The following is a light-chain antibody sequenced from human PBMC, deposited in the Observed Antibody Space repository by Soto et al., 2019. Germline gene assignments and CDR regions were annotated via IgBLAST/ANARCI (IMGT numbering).Light chain of an antibody. CDR3: LLCYDGPV. V-gene: IGLV7-43*01. J-gene: IGLJ3*02. CDR1: TGAVTSGYY. CDR2: STS. Sequence: QAVVTQEPSLTVSPGGTVTLTCASSTGAVTSGYYPNWFQQKPGQVPRALIYSTSNKYSWTPARFSGSLLGSKAALTLSGVQPEDEAGYYCLLCYDGPVFGGGTKLTVL.